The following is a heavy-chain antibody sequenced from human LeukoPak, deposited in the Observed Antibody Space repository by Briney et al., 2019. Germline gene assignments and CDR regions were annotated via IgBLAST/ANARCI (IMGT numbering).Heavy chain of an antibody. Sequence: GGSLRLSCAASGFTFSSYWMSWVRQAPGKGLEWVANIKEDGSDKYYVDSVKGRFTISRDNAKNSLYLQMNSLRPEDTAVYYCARAGAASGTRDCWGQGTLVTVSS. CDR1: GFTFSSYW. CDR2: IKEDGSDK. D-gene: IGHD6-13*01. V-gene: IGHV3-7*01. J-gene: IGHJ4*02. CDR3: ARAGAASGTRDC.